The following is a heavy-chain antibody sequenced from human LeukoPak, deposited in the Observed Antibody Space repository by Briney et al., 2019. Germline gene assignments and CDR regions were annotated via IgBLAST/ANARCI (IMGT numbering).Heavy chain of an antibody. V-gene: IGHV4-34*01. Sequence: PSETLSLTCAVYGGSFSGYYWSWIRQPPGKGLEWIGEINHSGSTNYNPSLKSRVTISVDTSKNQFSLKLSSVTAADTAVYYCARALHYGSYYFDYWGQGTLVTVSS. CDR2: INHSGST. J-gene: IGHJ4*02. CDR1: GGSFSGYY. CDR3: ARALHYGSYYFDY. D-gene: IGHD4-17*01.